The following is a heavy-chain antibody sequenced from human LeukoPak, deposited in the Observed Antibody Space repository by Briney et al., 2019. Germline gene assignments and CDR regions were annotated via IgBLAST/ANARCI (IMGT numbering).Heavy chain of an antibody. V-gene: IGHV4-59*12. CDR2: IYYSGST. J-gene: IGHJ4*02. Sequence: SETLSLTCTVSGGSISSYYWSWIRQPPGKGLEWIGYIYYSGSTNYNPSLKSRVTISVDTSKNQFSLKLSSVTAADTAVYYCASCPHVGGSPYYFDYWGQGTLVTVSS. CDR1: GGSISSYY. CDR3: ASCPHVGGSPYYFDY. D-gene: IGHD4-23*01.